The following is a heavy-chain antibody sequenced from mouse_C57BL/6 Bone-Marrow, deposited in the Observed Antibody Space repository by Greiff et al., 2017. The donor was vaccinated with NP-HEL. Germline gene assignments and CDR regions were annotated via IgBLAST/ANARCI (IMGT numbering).Heavy chain of an antibody. V-gene: IGHV10-3*01. CDR3: VRDYDYDEGTWFAY. CDR1: GFTFNTYA. D-gene: IGHD2-4*01. Sequence: DAGGGLVQPKGSLKLSCAASGFTFNTYAMHWVRQAPGKGLEWVARIRSKSSNYATYYADSVKDRFTISRDDSQSMLYLQMNNLKTEDTAMYYCVRDYDYDEGTWFAYWGQGTLVTVSA. J-gene: IGHJ3*01. CDR2: IRSKSSNYAT.